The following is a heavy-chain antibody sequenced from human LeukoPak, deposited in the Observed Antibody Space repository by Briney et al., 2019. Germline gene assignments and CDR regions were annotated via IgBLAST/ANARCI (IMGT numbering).Heavy chain of an antibody. Sequence: ASVKVSCKASGGTFSSYAISWVRQAPGQGLEWMGGIIPIFGTANYAQKFQGRVTSTTDESTSTAYMELSSLRSEDTAVYYCASGTAMVHRGWGQGTLVTVSS. J-gene: IGHJ4*02. CDR1: GGTFSSYA. V-gene: IGHV1-69*05. D-gene: IGHD5-18*01. CDR3: ASGTAMVHRG. CDR2: IIPIFGTA.